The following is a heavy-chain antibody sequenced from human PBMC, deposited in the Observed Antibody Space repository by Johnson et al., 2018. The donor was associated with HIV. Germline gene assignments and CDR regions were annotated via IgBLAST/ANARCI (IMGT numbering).Heavy chain of an antibody. CDR3: ARRIAAADDAFDI. CDR2: IWFDGSNK. J-gene: IGHJ3*02. D-gene: IGHD6-25*01. CDR1: GFTFNNYG. Sequence: QVQLVESGGGVVQPGRSLRLSCAASGFTFNNYGMHWVRQAPGKGLEWVAVIWFDGSNKHYADSVKGRFTISRDNSKNTLYLQMNSLRAEDTAVYYCARRIAAADDAFDIWGHGTMVTVSS. V-gene: IGHV3-33*01.